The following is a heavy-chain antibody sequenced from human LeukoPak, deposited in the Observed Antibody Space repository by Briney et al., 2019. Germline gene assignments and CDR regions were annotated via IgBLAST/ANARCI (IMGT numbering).Heavy chain of an antibody. CDR2: IYYSEST. Sequence: SETLSLTCTVSGDSISSSNYYRGWIRQPPGKGLEWIGSIYYSESTYYNPSLKSRVTISVDTSKNQFSLKLSSVTTADTAVYYCARPSGVVVPNYYMDVWGKGTTVTVSS. CDR1: GDSISSSNYY. D-gene: IGHD2-2*01. V-gene: IGHV4-39*01. J-gene: IGHJ6*03. CDR3: ARPSGVVVPNYYMDV.